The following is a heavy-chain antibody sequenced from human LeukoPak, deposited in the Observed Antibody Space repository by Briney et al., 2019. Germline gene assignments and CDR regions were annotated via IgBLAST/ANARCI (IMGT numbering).Heavy chain of an antibody. CDR2: IYSSGTA. CDR3: AREPGAKDFDA. CDR1: GDSISSYF. D-gene: IGHD4/OR15-4a*01. Sequence: SETLSLTCTVSGDSISSYFWSWIRQPAGKGLEWIGRIYSSGTAYYNPSLKSRVTMSLDTSKNQFSLKLTSITAADTDVYYCAREPGAKDFDASGQGTLVTVSA. J-gene: IGHJ4*02. V-gene: IGHV4-4*07.